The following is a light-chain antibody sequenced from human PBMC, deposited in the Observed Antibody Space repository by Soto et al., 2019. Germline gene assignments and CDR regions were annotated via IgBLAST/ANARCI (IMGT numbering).Light chain of an antibody. CDR3: SSFTSNRIYV. Sequence: QSALTQPTSVSGSPGQSITISCTGNHNDIGTYDYVSWCQQHPGRAPRLLIHGVTTRPSGISGRFSASKSGLTASLTISGPQPEDEADYYCSSFTSNRIYVFGPGTKVTVL. J-gene: IGLJ1*01. V-gene: IGLV2-14*03. CDR2: GVT. CDR1: HNDIGTYDY.